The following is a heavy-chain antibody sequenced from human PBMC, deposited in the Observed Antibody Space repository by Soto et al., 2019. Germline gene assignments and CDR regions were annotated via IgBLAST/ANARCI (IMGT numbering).Heavy chain of an antibody. J-gene: IGHJ6*02. Sequence: QVQLQESGPGLVKPSQTLSLTCTVSGGSISSGGYYWSWIRQHPGKGLEWVGYIYYSGSTYYDPSLNVRVTISVDTSESQVYLKLSSVKTAATAVYYFASDPPVTADVYYYSMDVWSRGTTVTACS. V-gene: IGHV4-31*03. CDR1: GGSISSGGYY. CDR3: ASDPPVTADVYYYSMDV. D-gene: IGHD4-4*01. CDR2: IYYSGST.